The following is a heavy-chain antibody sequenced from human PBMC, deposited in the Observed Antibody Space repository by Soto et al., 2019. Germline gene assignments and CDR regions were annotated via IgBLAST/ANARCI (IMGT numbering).Heavy chain of an antibody. D-gene: IGHD3-16*02. CDR1: GFTFSNYW. CDR3: LVIHLGA. V-gene: IGHV3-74*01. J-gene: IGHJ6*02. CDR2: LSSDGSIP. Sequence: EVQLVEAGGGLVQPGGSLTLSCVASGFTFSNYWMHWVRQAPGKGLVWVSRLSSDGSIPNYGDSVKGRFTISSHIAKKTLYVGVDDLRVYDSAMYFWLVIHLGAGGQGTTVTVSS.